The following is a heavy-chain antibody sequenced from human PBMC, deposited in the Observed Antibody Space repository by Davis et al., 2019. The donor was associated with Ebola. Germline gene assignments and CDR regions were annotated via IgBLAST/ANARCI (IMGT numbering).Heavy chain of an antibody. CDR3: ARGCRATVLMGEWYFDL. D-gene: IGHD4-23*01. CDR2: INPNSGGT. V-gene: IGHV1-2*04. J-gene: IGHJ2*01. Sequence: AASVKVSCKASGHTFTGYSMHWVRQAPGQGLEWMGCINPNSGGTNYAQKFQGWVTMTRDTSISTAYMELGRLTSDDTAVYYCARGCRATVLMGEWYFDLWGRGTLVTVSS. CDR1: GHTFTGYS.